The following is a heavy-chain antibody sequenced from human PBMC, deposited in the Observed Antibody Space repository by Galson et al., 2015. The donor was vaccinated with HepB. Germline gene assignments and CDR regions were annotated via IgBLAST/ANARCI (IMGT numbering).Heavy chain of an antibody. V-gene: IGHV3-9*01. J-gene: IGHJ1*01. CDR1: GFTFDDYA. CDR3: AKSGARFFYDSSGYYVHFHH. Sequence: SLRLSCAASGFTFDDYAMHWVRQAPGKGLEWVSGISWNSGTIGYADSVKGRFTVSRDNAKNSLYLQMNSLRAEDTALYFCAKSGARFFYDSSGYYVHFHHWGQGTLVTVSS. CDR2: ISWNSGTI. D-gene: IGHD3-22*01.